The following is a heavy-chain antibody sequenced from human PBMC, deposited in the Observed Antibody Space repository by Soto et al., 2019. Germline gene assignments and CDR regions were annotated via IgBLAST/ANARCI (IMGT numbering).Heavy chain of an antibody. Sequence: SVKVSCKASGGTFSSYAISWVRQAPGQGLEWMGGIIPIFGTANYAQKFQGRVTITADESTSTAYMELSSLRSEDTAVYYCARDPVGLPRDDNWFDSWGQGTLVTVSS. CDR3: ARDPVGLPRDDNWFDS. D-gene: IGHD2-2*01. J-gene: IGHJ5*01. CDR1: GGTFSSYA. CDR2: IIPIFGTA. V-gene: IGHV1-69*13.